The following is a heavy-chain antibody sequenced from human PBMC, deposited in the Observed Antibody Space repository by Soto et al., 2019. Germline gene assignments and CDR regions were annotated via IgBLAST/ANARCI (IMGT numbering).Heavy chain of an antibody. CDR2: MNPNSGNT. J-gene: IGHJ6*02. D-gene: IGHD3-10*01. Sequence: ASVKVSCKASGYTFTSYDINWVRQATGQGLEWMGWMNPNSGNTGYAQKFQGRVTMIRNTSISTAYMELSSLRSEDTAVYYCARGASSLVRGAPPYYYYGMDVWGQGTTVTVS. CDR3: ARGASSLVRGAPPYYYYGMDV. CDR1: GYTFTSYD. V-gene: IGHV1-8*01.